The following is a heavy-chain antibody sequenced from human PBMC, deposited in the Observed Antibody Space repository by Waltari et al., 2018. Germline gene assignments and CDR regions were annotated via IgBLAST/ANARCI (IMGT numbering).Heavy chain of an antibody. CDR2: MKPNGGNT. CDR3: VRRRAGIVTPYNWYDL. Sequence: QVQLVQSGAEGRKPGAPVQVSGRASGDNFITHDHNWGRQVAGPGPEWLGWMKPNGGNTRYAWKFQGRVTMTRDTSTRTAYMELNSLRFDDTAVYYCVRRRAGIVTPYNWYDLWGQGTTVTVSS. CDR1: GDNFITHD. D-gene: IGHD2-15*01. V-gene: IGHV1-8*01. J-gene: IGHJ5*02.